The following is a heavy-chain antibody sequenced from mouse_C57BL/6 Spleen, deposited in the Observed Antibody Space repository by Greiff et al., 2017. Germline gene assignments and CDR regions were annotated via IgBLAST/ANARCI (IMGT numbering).Heavy chain of an antibody. CDR3: ARRAPGYPSFAY. J-gene: IGHJ3*01. CDR1: GYTFTSYW. V-gene: IGHV1-69*01. Sequence: QVQLQQPGAELVMPGASVKLSCKASGYTFTSYWMHWVKQRPGQGLEWIGEIDPSDSYTNYNQKFKGKSTLTVDKSSSTAYMQLSSLTSEDSAVYYCARRAPGYPSFAYWGQGTLVTVSA. CDR2: IDPSDSYT. D-gene: IGHD3-1*01.